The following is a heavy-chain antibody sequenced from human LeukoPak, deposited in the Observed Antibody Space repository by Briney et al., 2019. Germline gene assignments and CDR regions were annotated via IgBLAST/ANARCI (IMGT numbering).Heavy chain of an antibody. CDR3: AKNGYSYGYVGLFGGPRT. J-gene: IGHJ5*02. CDR1: GFTFSSYA. D-gene: IGHD5-18*01. V-gene: IGHV3-23*01. CDR2: ISGSGGRT. Sequence: PGGSLRLSCAASGFTFSSYAMSWVRQAPGKGLEWVSAISGSGGRTYYADSVKGRFTISRDNYKNTLYLQMNSLRAEDTAVYYCAKNGYSYGYVGLFGGPRTWGQGTLVTVSS.